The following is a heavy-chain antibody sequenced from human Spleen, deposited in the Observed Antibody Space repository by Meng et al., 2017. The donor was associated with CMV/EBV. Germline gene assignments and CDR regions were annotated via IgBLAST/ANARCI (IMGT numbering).Heavy chain of an antibody. CDR2: ITPFNGNT. D-gene: IGHD2-2*01. Sequence: SVKVSCKASGYTFTYRYLHWVRQAPGQALEWMGWITPFNGNTNYAQKFQDRVTITRDRSMSTAYMELSSLRSEDTAMYYCARGRVLEVPQGAFDIWGQGTMVTVSS. J-gene: IGHJ3*02. V-gene: IGHV1-45*02. CDR3: ARGRVLEVPQGAFDI. CDR1: GYTFTYRY.